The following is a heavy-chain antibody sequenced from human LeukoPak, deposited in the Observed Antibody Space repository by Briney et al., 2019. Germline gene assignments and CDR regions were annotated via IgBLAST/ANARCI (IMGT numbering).Heavy chain of an antibody. CDR2: MNPNSGDT. CDR1: GYTFADYY. J-gene: IGHJ5*02. D-gene: IGHD2-2*01. V-gene: IGHV1-2*02. Sequence: ASVKVSCKASGYTFADYYIHWVRQAPGQELEWVGWMNPNSGDTNYARSFQGRVTMTRDTSISTAYMELSRLRFDDTAVYYCAKDPFDQMLPENWFDPWGQGTLVTVSS. CDR3: AKDPFDQMLPENWFDP.